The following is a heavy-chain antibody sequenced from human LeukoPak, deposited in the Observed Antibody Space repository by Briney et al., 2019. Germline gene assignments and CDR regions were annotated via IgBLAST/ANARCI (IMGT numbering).Heavy chain of an antibody. CDR1: GFTFISYS. J-gene: IGHJ4*02. Sequence: GGSLRLSCSASGFTFISYSMTWVRQAPGKGLEWVSSISGNGNSTYYADSVKGRFTISRDNSKDTLYLQMNSLRVDDTAVYYCAGQWLRLGPIDYWGQGTLVSVSS. CDR2: ISGNGNST. D-gene: IGHD5-12*01. V-gene: IGHV3-23*01. CDR3: AGQWLRLGPIDY.